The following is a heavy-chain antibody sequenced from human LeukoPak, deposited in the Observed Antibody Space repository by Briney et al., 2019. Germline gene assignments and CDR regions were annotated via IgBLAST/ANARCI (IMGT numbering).Heavy chain of an antibody. J-gene: IGHJ4*02. CDR1: GFTFSSYA. Sequence: LLGGSLRLSCAASGFTFSSYAMSWVRPAPGKGLEWVSAIGSSGGGTYYADSVKGRFTISRDNSRNTLYLQMNSLRAEDTAVYYCAKDQDPYSGSYDYFDSWGQGTLVTVSS. CDR3: AKDQDPYSGSYDYFDS. CDR2: IGSSGGGT. D-gene: IGHD1-26*01. V-gene: IGHV3-23*01.